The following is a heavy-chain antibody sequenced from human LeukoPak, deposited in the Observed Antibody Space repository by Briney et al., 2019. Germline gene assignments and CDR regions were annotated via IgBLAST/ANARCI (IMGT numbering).Heavy chain of an antibody. CDR3: AAESTVSTGAFDM. CDR1: GFTFSTYW. D-gene: IGHD4-11*01. J-gene: IGHJ3*02. Sequence: GGSLRLSCTASGFTFSTYWMNWVRQAPGKGLEWVANIKQDGSEKYYVDSVKGRFTISRDNAKNSLYLQMNSLRAEDMAVYYCAAESTVSTGAFDMWGQGTMVTVSS. V-gene: IGHV3-7*01. CDR2: IKQDGSEK.